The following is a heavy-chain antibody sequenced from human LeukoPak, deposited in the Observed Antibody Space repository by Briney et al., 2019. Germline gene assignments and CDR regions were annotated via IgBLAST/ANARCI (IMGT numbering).Heavy chain of an antibody. CDR3: ARASYYYGMDV. Sequence: SETLSLTCAVYGGSFSGYYWSWIRQPPGKGLEWIGYIYYSGSTNYNPSLKSRATISVDTSKNQFSLKLSSVTAADTAVYYCARASYYYGMDVWGQGTTVTVSS. V-gene: IGHV4-59*08. J-gene: IGHJ6*02. CDR2: IYYSGST. CDR1: GGSFSGYY.